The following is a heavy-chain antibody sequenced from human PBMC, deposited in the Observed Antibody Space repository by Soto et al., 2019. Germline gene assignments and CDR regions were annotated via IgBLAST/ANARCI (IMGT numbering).Heavy chain of an antibody. CDR1: SRYA. J-gene: IGHJ6*02. D-gene: IGHD3-16*01. CDR3: ARVGESGITDSYYYYGIDV. Sequence: SRYAVGCVRNAPGQGLERMGGIIPIFVTANYAQKFQGRVTITADEFTSTAYMELSSLRSEDTAVYYCARVGESGITDSYYYYGIDVWGQGTTVTRSS. CDR2: IIPIFVTA. V-gene: IGHV1-69*01.